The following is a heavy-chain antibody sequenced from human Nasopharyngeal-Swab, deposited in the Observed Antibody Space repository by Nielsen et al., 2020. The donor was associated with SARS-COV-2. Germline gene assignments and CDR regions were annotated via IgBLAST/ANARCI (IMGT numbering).Heavy chain of an antibody. J-gene: IGHJ6*02. D-gene: IGHD1-26*01. CDR2: IYSGGST. V-gene: IGHV3-53*01. CDR1: GFTVSSNY. Sequence: GGSLRLSCAASGFTVSSNYMSWVRQAPGKGLEWVSVIYSGGSTYYADSVKGRFTISRDNSKNTLYLQMNSLRAEDTAVYYCAKDNIGVGATRLSPYGMDVWGQGTTVTVSS. CDR3: AKDNIGVGATRLSPYGMDV.